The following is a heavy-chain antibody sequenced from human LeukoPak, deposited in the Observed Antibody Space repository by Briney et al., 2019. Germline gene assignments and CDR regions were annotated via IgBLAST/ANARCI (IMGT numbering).Heavy chain of an antibody. Sequence: GGSLRLSCAASGFTFSDYYISWIRQAPGKGLEWVSYISRSSDYTNYADSVKGRFTVSRDNAKNSLYLQMNSLRAEDTAVYYCVGPTCLPGGYYSTDLWGQGTPVTVSS. CDR1: GFTFSDYY. CDR3: VGPTCLPGGYYSTDL. CDR2: ISRSSDYT. V-gene: IGHV3-11*03. J-gene: IGHJ5*02. D-gene: IGHD2-2*01.